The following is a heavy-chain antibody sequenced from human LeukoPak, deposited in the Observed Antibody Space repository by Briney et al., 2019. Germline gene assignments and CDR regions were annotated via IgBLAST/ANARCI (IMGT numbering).Heavy chain of an antibody. CDR3: ARDWGTAAAPYSDYYGMDV. J-gene: IGHJ6*02. Sequence: GGSLRLSCAASGFTFISYSMNWVRQAPGRGLEGVSSISSSSSYIYYPDSVKGRFTISRDNAKHSLYLQMNSPSAEDTAVYYCARDWGTAAAPYSDYYGMDVWGQGTTVTVSS. CDR1: GFTFISYS. CDR2: ISSSSSYI. D-gene: IGHD6-13*01. V-gene: IGHV3-21*01.